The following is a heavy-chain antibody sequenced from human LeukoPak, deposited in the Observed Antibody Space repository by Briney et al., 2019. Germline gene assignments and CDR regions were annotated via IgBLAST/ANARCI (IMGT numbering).Heavy chain of an antibody. J-gene: IGHJ6*02. V-gene: IGHV3-43*02. D-gene: IGHD3-22*01. CDR2: ISGDGGST. CDR3: AKDMGPYYYDSSGYGMDV. CDR1: GFTLDDYA. Sequence: GGSLRLSCAASGFTLDDYAMHWVRQAPGKGLEWVSLISGDGGSTYYADSVKGRFTISRDNSKNSLYLQMNSLRTEDTALYYCAKDMGPYYYDSSGYGMDVWGQGTTVTVSS.